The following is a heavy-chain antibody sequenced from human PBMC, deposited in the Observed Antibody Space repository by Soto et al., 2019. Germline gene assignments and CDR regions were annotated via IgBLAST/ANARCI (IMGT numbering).Heavy chain of an antibody. J-gene: IGHJ6*02. CDR1: GDSVSSNSAS. CDR3: ARSTDYYYGMDV. CDR2: TYYRSKWYN. Sequence: SQTLPLPCAISGDSVSSNSASWNLIRQSPSRGLEWLGRTYYRSKWYNDYAVSVKSRITINPDTSKNQFSLQLNSVTPEDTAVYYCARSTDYYYGMDVWGQGTTVTVYS. V-gene: IGHV6-1*01.